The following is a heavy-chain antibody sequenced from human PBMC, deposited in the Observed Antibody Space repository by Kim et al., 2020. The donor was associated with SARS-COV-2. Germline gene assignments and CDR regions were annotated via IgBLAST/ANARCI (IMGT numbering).Heavy chain of an antibody. CDR2: ISGSGVGT. D-gene: IGHD6-13*01. CDR3: AKRESSSWLHLDH. V-gene: IGHV3-23*01. CDR1: GFTFLNHD. J-gene: IGHJ4*01. Sequence: GGSLRLSCEVSGFTFLNHDMNWVRQAPGRGLEWVSGISGSGVGTYYADPVKGRFTISKDFSKNMLYMQMHDLRVEDTAMYYCAKRESSSWLHLDHWGHGTLVTVSS.